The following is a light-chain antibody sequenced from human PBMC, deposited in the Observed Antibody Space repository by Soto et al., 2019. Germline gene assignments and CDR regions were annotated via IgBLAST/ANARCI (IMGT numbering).Light chain of an antibody. J-gene: IGKJ4*01. Sequence: DIQITQSPSSLSESLGDRVTITCRASQGIGVYLAWFQQKPGKVPKLLIYAASTLQSGVPSRFSGSGSGTDFTLTISSLQPEDFATYYCQKYNSAPLTFGGGTKVEIK. CDR2: AAS. V-gene: IGKV1-27*01. CDR3: QKYNSAPLT. CDR1: QGIGVY.